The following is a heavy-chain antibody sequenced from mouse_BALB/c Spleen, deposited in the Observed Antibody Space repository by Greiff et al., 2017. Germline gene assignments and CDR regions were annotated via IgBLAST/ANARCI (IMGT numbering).Heavy chain of an antibody. CDR1: GFTFSSYT. CDR2: ISNGGGST. V-gene: IGHV5-12-2*01. CDR3: ARIYYDYAFDY. J-gene: IGHJ2*01. Sequence: EVKLMESGGGLVQPGGSLKLSCAASGFTFSSYTMSWVRQTPEKRLEWVAYISNGGGSTYYPDTVKGRFTISRDNAKNTLYLQMSSLKSEDTAMYYCARIYYDYAFDYWGQGTTLTVSS. D-gene: IGHD2-4*01.